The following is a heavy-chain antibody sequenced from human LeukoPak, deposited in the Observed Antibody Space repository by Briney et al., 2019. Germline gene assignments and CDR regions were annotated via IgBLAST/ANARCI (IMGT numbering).Heavy chain of an antibody. CDR3: AKGRESSFGSGDRWDY. CDR2: ISATGGST. Sequence: GGSLRLSCVACGFPFRSYAMSWVRQAPGKGLEWVSGISATGGSTYYADSVKGQFTISRDNTTSTLYLQMTIVTLEDTDVYYCAKGRESSFGSGDRWDYWGQGTLVTVSS. D-gene: IGHD5-18*01. CDR1: GFPFRSYA. V-gene: IGHV3-23*01. J-gene: IGHJ4*02.